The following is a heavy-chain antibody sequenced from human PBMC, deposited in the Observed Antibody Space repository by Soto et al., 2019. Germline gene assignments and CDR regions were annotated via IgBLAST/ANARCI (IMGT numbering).Heavy chain of an antibody. CDR3: ARDTSHGVTIGGLEY. J-gene: IGHJ4*02. Sequence: PWGSLRLSCVASGFRFGNYNMNWVRQAPGKGLEWVAHITDGLTKHYADFVQGRFTISRDNAKDSLYLELTHLRDDDTAVYYCARDTSHGVTIGGLEYWGKGKMVTVSA. D-gene: IGHD3-16*01. CDR1: GFRFGNYN. V-gene: IGHV3-48*02. CDR2: ITDGLTK.